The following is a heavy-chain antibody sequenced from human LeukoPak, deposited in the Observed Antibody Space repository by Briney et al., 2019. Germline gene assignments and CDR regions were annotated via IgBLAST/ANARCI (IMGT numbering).Heavy chain of an antibody. Sequence: PSETLSLTCTVSGYSISSGYYWGWIRQPPGKGLEWIGSIYHSGSTYYNPSLKSRVTISVDTSKNQFSLKLSSVTAADTAVYYCARDLWFGELLFDYWGQGTLVTVSS. CDR1: GYSISSGYY. D-gene: IGHD3-10*01. CDR3: ARDLWFGELLFDY. CDR2: IYHSGST. J-gene: IGHJ4*02. V-gene: IGHV4-38-2*02.